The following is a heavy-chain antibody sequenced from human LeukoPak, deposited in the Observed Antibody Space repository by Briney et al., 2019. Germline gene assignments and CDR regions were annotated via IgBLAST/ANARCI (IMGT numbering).Heavy chain of an antibody. V-gene: IGHV1-18*01. J-gene: IGHJ5*02. CDR3: ARTDYGDSIRIKYWFDP. CDR1: GYTFTSYG. Sequence: ASVKVSCKASGYTFTSYGISWVRQAPGQGLEWLGGLSAYNGNTNYAQKLQGRVTMTTDTSTSTAYMELRSLRSDDTAVYYCARTDYGDSIRIKYWFDPWGQGTLVTVSS. D-gene: IGHD4-17*01. CDR2: LSAYNGNT.